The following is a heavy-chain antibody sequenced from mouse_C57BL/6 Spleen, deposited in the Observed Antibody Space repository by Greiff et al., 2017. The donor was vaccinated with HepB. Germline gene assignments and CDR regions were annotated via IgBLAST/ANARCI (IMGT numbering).Heavy chain of an antibody. J-gene: IGHJ3*01. Sequence: VQLQQSGPELVKPGASVKISCKASGYSFTGYYMNWVKQSPEKSLEWIGEINPSTGGTTYNQKFKAKATLTVDKTSSTAYMQLKSLTSEDSAVYYCARIVTPVVEGFAYWGQGTLVTVSA. CDR2: INPSTGGT. CDR3: ARIVTPVVEGFAY. D-gene: IGHD1-1*01. V-gene: IGHV1-42*01. CDR1: GYSFTGYY.